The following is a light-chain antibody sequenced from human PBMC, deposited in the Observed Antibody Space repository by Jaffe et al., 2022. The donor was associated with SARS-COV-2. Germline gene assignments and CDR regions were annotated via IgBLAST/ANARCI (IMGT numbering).Light chain of an antibody. Sequence: QTVVTQEPSFSVSPGGTVTLTCGLSSGSVSTSYYPSWYQQTPGQAPRTLIYNTNTRSSGVPDRFSGSILGNKAALTITGAQADDESDYYCMVYVGSGISVFGGGTKLTVL. CDR1: SGSVSTSYY. J-gene: IGLJ3*02. V-gene: IGLV8-61*01. CDR2: NTN. CDR3: MVYVGSGISV.